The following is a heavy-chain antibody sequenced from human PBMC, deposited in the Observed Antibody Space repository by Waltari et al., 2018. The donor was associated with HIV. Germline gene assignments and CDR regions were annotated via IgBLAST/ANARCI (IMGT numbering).Heavy chain of an antibody. J-gene: IGHJ6*02. V-gene: IGHV1-69*06. CDR3: ARRIAARKVEYYYYGMDV. CDR2: IIPIFGTA. Sequence: QVQLVQSGAEVKKPGSSVKVSCKASGGTFSSYAISWVRQAPGQGLEWMGGIIPIFGTANYAQKFQGRVTITADKSTSTAYMELSSLRSEDTAVYYCARRIAARKVEYYYYGMDVWGQGTTVTVSS. D-gene: IGHD6-6*01. CDR1: GGTFSSYA.